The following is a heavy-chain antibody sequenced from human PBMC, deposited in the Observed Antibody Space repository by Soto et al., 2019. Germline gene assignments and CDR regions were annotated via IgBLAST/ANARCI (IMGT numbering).Heavy chain of an antibody. V-gene: IGHV1-18*01. CDR2: ISTTSGNT. Sequence: QIQMVQSGAEVKQPGASVKISCKTSGYTFSSYSINWVRQAPGQGLEWMAWISTTSGNTHYAERVPGRVTVTLDKSARTAFMEMWGLTSDDTAVYFCARDNGSYDFWGQGTLVTVSS. D-gene: IGHD2-8*01. J-gene: IGHJ4*02. CDR3: ARDNGSYDF. CDR1: GYTFSSYS.